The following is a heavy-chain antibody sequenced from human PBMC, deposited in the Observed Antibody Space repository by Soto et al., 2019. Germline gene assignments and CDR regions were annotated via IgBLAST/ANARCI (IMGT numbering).Heavy chain of an antibody. CDR1: GFSSSNYR. Sequence: GGPRGLDYATSGFSSSNYRMNWVRQAPGKGLEWVSYISSSSSTIYYADSVKGRFTISRDNAKNSLYLQMNSLRAEDTAVYYCASSGPETWGQGTLVTVSS. V-gene: IGHV3-48*01. J-gene: IGHJ5*02. CDR2: ISSSSSTI. CDR3: ASSGPET. D-gene: IGHD3-10*01.